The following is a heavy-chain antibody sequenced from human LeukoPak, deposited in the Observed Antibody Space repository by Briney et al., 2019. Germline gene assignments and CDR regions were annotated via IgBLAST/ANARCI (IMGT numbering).Heavy chain of an antibody. Sequence: ASVKVSCKASGYTFTSYAMHWVRQGPGQSLEWMGWINAGNGNTKYSQKFQGRVTITRDTSASTGYMELSSLRAEDTAVYYCARGGSGSAYYFDYWGQGTLVTVSS. CDR2: INAGNGNT. J-gene: IGHJ4*02. V-gene: IGHV1-3*01. D-gene: IGHD3-10*01. CDR1: GYTFTSYA. CDR3: ARGGSGSAYYFDY.